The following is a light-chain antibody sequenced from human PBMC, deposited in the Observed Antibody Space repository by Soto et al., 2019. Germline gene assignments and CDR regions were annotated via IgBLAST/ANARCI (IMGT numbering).Light chain of an antibody. V-gene: IGKV2D-29*01. CDR1: RSLVYSDGETY. CDR2: AVS. J-gene: IGKJ1*01. Sequence: EIVMTPTPLSLSVTPGQPASISCKSSRSLVYSDGETYVYWYVQKAGQPPQLLIYAVSKRFPGVPDRFSGSGSGTDFTLKISRVEAEDGGLYYCMQTVKFPWTFGEGTKVDIK. CDR3: MQTVKFPWT.